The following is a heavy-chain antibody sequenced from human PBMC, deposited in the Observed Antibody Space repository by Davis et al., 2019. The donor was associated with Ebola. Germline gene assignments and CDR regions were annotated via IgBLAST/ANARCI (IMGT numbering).Heavy chain of an antibody. Sequence: ASVKVSCKASGFTFRSYGISWVRQAPGQGLEWMGWIDVYRGDTNYEQSLRGRLTLTTDTSTNTAYMELRSLTSDDTAVYYCARGLRMVRGSPYYFDYWGQGTLVTVSS. J-gene: IGHJ4*02. CDR2: IDVYRGDT. D-gene: IGHD3-10*01. V-gene: IGHV1-18*04. CDR1: GFTFRSYG. CDR3: ARGLRMVRGSPYYFDY.